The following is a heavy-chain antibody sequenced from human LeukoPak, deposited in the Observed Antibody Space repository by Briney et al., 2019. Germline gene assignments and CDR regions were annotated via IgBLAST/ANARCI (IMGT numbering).Heavy chain of an antibody. CDR3: ARDGSSWPFFES. Sequence: SETLSLTCTVSGGCMGTWYGSWIRQPAGKGLKWIGRVYGSGTTNYNPALKSRVTMSVDTSKKQFSLKLTSVTAADTAVYYCARDGSSWPFFESWGQGTLVIVSS. CDR2: VYGSGTT. CDR1: GGCMGTWY. D-gene: IGHD6-13*01. V-gene: IGHV4-4*07. J-gene: IGHJ4*02.